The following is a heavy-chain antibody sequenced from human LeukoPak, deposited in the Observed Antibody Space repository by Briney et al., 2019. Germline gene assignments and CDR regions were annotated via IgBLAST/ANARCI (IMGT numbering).Heavy chain of an antibody. Sequence: PWETLSLTCTVSGGSISTYYWSWIRQPPGKGLEGIGYIYYSESTNYNPSLKSRVSISADTSKHQFSLKLSSVTAADTAVYYCARVTAVAGFTNFDYWGQGTLVTVSS. D-gene: IGHD6-19*01. CDR2: IYYSEST. J-gene: IGHJ4*02. CDR1: GGSISTYY. V-gene: IGHV4-59*01. CDR3: ARVTAVAGFTNFDY.